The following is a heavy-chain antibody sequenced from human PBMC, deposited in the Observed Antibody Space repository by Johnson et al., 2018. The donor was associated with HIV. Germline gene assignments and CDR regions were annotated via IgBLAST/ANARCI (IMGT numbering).Heavy chain of an antibody. J-gene: IGHJ3*02. CDR3: ARGEDGVDAFDI. CDR1: GFTFSSYD. CDR2: ISYDGSNK. D-gene: IGHD4-17*01. V-gene: IGHV3-30*03. Sequence: VQLVESGGGLVKPGGSLRLSCAASGFTFSSYDMHWVRQAPGKGLEWVAVISYDGSNKYYADSVKGRFTISRDNSKNTLYLQMNSLRAEDTALYYCARGEDGVDAFDIWGQGTMVTVSS.